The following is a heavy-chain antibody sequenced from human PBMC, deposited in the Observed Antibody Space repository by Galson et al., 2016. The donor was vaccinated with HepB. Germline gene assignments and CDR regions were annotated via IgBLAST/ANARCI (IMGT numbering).Heavy chain of an antibody. V-gene: IGHV3-74*01. CDR1: GFTFSTNW. CDR2: INGDGTIT. D-gene: IGHD1-1*01. Sequence: SLRLSCAASGFTFSTNWMHWVRQAPGKGLVWVSRINGDGTITDYADSVKGRFTISRDNAENTLYLQMNSLRAEDTAVYFCVRDHSVVPTTAYNWFDPWGRGPLVTVSS. CDR3: VRDHSVVPTTAYNWFDP. J-gene: IGHJ5*02.